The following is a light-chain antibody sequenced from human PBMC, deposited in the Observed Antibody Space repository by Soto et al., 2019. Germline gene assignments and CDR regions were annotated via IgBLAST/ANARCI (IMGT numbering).Light chain of an antibody. V-gene: IGLV2-23*02. Sequence: QSVLTQPASVSGSPGQSITISCTGTSSDVGNYNLVSWYQHHPGKAPYFLIFEVTKRPSGVSNRFSGSKSGNTASLTISGLQAEDEADYYCCSYAGSRSLIFGTGTKLTVL. J-gene: IGLJ1*01. CDR1: SSDVGNYNL. CDR3: CSYAGSRSLI. CDR2: EVT.